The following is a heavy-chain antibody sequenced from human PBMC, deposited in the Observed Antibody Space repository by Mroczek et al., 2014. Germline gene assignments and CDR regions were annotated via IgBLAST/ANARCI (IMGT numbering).Heavy chain of an antibody. J-gene: IGHJ4*03. D-gene: IGHD2-15*01. CDR2: ISYDGSNK. Sequence: QVQLVESGGGVVQPGRSLRLSCAASGFTFSSYGMHWVRQAPGKGLEWVAVISYDGSNKYYADSVKGRFTISRDNSKNTLYLQMNSLRAEDTAVYYCAKEGLIGSGGSPRDLDPDYGDSFFDYWGHGTLV. CDR1: GFTFSSYG. V-gene: IGHV3-30*18. CDR3: AKEGLIGSGGSPRDLDPDYGDSFFDY.